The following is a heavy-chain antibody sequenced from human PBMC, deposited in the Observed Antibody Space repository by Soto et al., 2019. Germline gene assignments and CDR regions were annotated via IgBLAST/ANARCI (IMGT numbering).Heavy chain of an antibody. Sequence: EVQLLESGGGLVQPGGSLRLSCAASGFTFSSYAMSWVRQAPGKGLEWVSAISGSGGSTYYADSVKGRFTISRDNSKNTLYLQMNSLRAEDTAVYYCAKDPAMRRDYYDGSGYTHQSEYFQHWGQGTLVTVSS. D-gene: IGHD3-22*01. CDR2: ISGSGGST. J-gene: IGHJ1*01. CDR3: AKDPAMRRDYYDGSGYTHQSEYFQH. CDR1: GFTFSSYA. V-gene: IGHV3-23*01.